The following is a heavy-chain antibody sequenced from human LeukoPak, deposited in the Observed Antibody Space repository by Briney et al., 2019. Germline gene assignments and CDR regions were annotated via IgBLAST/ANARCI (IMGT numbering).Heavy chain of an antibody. Sequence: SETLSLTCAVSGYSISSNNWWAWIRRPPGKGLEWIGYIYYSGDTYFSPSLKTRVTMSVDTSKNQLSLMLSSVTAADTAVYYCAKKVAGIGYFDSWGQGTLVTVSS. CDR3: AKKVAGIGYFDS. D-gene: IGHD5-12*01. CDR2: IYYSGDT. V-gene: IGHV4-28*01. J-gene: IGHJ5*01. CDR1: GYSISSNNW.